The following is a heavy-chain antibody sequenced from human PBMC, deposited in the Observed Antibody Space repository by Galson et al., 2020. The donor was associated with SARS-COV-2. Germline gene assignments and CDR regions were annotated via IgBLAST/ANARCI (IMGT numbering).Heavy chain of an antibody. Sequence: GGSLRLSCAASGFTFSSYAMHWVRQAPGKGLEWVAVISYDGSNKYYADSVKGRFTISRDNSKNTLYLQMNSLRAEDTAVYYCARDAPGWYCDYWGQGTLVTVS. D-gene: IGHD6-19*01. CDR3: ARDAPGWYCDY. CDR1: GFTFSSYA. V-gene: IGHV3-30-3*01. CDR2: ISYDGSNK. J-gene: IGHJ4*02.